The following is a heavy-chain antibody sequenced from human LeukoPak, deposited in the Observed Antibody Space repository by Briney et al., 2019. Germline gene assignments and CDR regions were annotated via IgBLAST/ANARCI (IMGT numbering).Heavy chain of an antibody. CDR3: ASYRDPGRQVTTIVY. V-gene: IGHV1-18*01. Sequence: GASVKVSCKASGYTFTSYGISWVRQAPGQGLEWMGWISAYNGNTNYAQKFQGRVTMTRDTSISTAYMELSRLRSDDTAVYYCASYRDPGRQVTTIVYWGQGTLVTVSS. CDR2: ISAYNGNT. CDR1: GYTFTSYG. D-gene: IGHD4-11*01. J-gene: IGHJ4*02.